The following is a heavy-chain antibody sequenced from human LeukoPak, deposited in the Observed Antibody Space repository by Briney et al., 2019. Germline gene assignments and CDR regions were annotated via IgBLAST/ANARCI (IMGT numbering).Heavy chain of an antibody. Sequence: GGSLRLFCAASGFTFSSYGMHWVRQAPGKGLEWVAVIWYDGSNKYYADSVKGRFTISRDNSKNTLYLQMNSLRAEDTAVYYCAKSPYSSGWGVDYWGQGTLVTVSS. CDR1: GFTFSSYG. CDR2: IWYDGSNK. CDR3: AKSPYSSGWGVDY. J-gene: IGHJ4*02. V-gene: IGHV3-33*06. D-gene: IGHD6-19*01.